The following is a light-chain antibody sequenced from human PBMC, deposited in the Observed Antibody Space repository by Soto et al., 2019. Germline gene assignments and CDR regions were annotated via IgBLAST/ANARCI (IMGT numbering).Light chain of an antibody. CDR3: SSYTSSSTRV. J-gene: IGLJ2*01. Sequence: QSALTQPASVSGSPGQSITISCTGTSSDVGGYHYVSWYQQHPGKAPKLMIYDVSNRPSGVSNRFSGSKSGNTASLTISGLQADDEADYYCSSYTSSSTRVFGGGTKVTLL. CDR2: DVS. V-gene: IGLV2-14*01. CDR1: SSDVGGYHY.